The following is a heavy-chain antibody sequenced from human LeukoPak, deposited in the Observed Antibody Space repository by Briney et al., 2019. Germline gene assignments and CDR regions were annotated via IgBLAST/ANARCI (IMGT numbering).Heavy chain of an antibody. Sequence: SETLSLTCTVSGGSISSSSYYWGWIRQPPGKGLEWIGSIYYSGSTYYNPSLKSRVTISVDTSKNQFSLKLSSVTAADTAVYYCARSSGYYPPFDYWGQGTLVTVSS. CDR2: IYYSGST. J-gene: IGHJ4*02. CDR3: ARSSGYYPPFDY. D-gene: IGHD3-22*01. V-gene: IGHV4-39*07. CDR1: GGSISSSSYY.